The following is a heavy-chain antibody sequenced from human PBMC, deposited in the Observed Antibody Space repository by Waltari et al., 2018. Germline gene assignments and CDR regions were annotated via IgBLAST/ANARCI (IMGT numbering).Heavy chain of an antibody. D-gene: IGHD5-12*01. CDR2: INAGNGNT. CDR3: ARGMEMATTAPLDY. V-gene: IGHV1-3*01. Sequence: QVQLVQSGAEVKKPGASVKVSCKASGYTFTSYAMHWVRQAPAQRLEWMGWINAGNGNTKYTQKFQSRVTITRDTSASTAYMEMSSLRSEDTAVYYCARGMEMATTAPLDYGGQGTLVTVSS. CDR1: GYTFTSYA. J-gene: IGHJ4*02.